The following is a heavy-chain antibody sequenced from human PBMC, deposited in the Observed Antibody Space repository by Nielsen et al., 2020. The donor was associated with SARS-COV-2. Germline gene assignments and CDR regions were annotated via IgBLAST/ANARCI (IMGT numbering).Heavy chain of an antibody. CDR2: IYYSGST. CDR1: GGSISSSSYY. V-gene: IGHV4-39*01. J-gene: IGHJ5*02. Sequence: SETLSLTCTVSGGSISSSSYYWGWIRQPPGKGLEWIGSIYYSGSTYYNPSLKSRVTISVDTSKNQFSLKLSSVTAADTAVYYCARVLGGSSLFVWFDPWGQGTLVTVSS. CDR3: ARVLGGSSLFVWFDP. D-gene: IGHD1-26*01.